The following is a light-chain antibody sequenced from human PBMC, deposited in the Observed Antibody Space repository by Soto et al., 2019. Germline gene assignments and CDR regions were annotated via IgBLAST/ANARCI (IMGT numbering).Light chain of an antibody. J-gene: IGLJ1*01. CDR2: EVS. CDR1: SSDVDAYNH. CDR3: SSYTSTNTYV. Sequence: QSVLTQPASVSGSAGQSMTISCTGTSSDVDAYNHVSWYQQHPGKAPKLMIYEVSNRPSGVSNRFSGSKSGNTASLTISGLQAEDEADYYCSSYTSTNTYVFGTGTKVTV. V-gene: IGLV2-14*01.